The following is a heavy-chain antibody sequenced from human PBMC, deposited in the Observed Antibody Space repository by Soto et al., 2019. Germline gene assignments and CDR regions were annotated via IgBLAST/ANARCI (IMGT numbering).Heavy chain of an antibody. V-gene: IGHV5-51*01. CDR2: IYPGDSDT. Sequence: PGESLKISCKGSGYSFTSYWIGWVRQMPGKGLEWMGIIYPGDSDTRYSPSFQGQVTISADKSISTAYLQWSSLKASDTAMYYCARHWGLPHGIFRFDPWGQGTLVTVSS. CDR1: GYSFTSYW. D-gene: IGHD2-15*01. J-gene: IGHJ5*02. CDR3: ARHWGLPHGIFRFDP.